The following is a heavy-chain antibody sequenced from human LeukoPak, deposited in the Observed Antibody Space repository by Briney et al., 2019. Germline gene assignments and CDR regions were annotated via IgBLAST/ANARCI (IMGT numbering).Heavy chain of an antibody. D-gene: IGHD1-26*01. CDR2: IKQDGSEI. V-gene: IGHV3-7*01. J-gene: IGHJ4*02. CDR1: GFTFSTYA. CDR3: ARDKAVGPTLLDY. Sequence: GGSLRLSCAASGFTFSTYAMSWVRQASGKGPEWVANIKQDGSEIYYVDSVKGRFTISRDNAKNSLYLHMNSLRVEDTAVYYCARDKAVGPTLLDYWGQGTLVTVSS.